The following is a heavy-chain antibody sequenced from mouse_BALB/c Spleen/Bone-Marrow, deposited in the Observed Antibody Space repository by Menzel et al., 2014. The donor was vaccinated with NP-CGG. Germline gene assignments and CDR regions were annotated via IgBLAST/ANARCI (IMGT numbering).Heavy chain of an antibody. V-gene: IGHV1-7*01. CDR1: GYTFTSYW. CDR3: ERSGDYGQSDY. Sequence: QVQLQQSGAELAKPGASVKTSRKASGYTFTSYWMHWVKQRPGQGLEWIGYINPSTGYTEYNQKFKDKATLTADKSSSTAYMQLSSLTSEDSAVYYCERSGDYGQSDYWGQGTTLTVSS. D-gene: IGHD2-4*01. CDR2: INPSTGYT. J-gene: IGHJ2*01.